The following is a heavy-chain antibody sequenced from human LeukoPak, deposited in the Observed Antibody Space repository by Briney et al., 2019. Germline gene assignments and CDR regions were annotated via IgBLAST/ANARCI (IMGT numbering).Heavy chain of an antibody. V-gene: IGHV1-2*02. CDR2: INPNSGGT. CDR1: GYTFTGYY. CDR3: ARALQTMVRGQIQRYYYGMDV. Sequence: ASVKVSCKASGYTFTGYYMHWVRQAPGQGLEWMGWINPNSGGTNYAQKFQGRVTMTRDTSISTAYMELSRLRSDDTAVYYCARALQTMVRGQIQRYYYGMDVWGQGTTVTVSS. D-gene: IGHD3-10*01. J-gene: IGHJ6*02.